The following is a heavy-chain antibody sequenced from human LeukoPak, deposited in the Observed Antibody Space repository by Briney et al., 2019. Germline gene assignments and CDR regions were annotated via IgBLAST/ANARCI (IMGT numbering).Heavy chain of an antibody. J-gene: IGHJ4*02. D-gene: IGHD6-19*01. Sequence: PGGSLRLSWAAAGFTFSDHYMDWVRQAAGKGLEWVGRSRNRAKSYTTDYAASVRDRFTISRDDSQNPLYLQMRSLKTEDTAVYHCVRVAYTSDWHFDYWGQGTLVTVSS. CDR3: VRVAYTSDWHFDY. CDR1: GFTFSDHY. V-gene: IGHV3-72*01. CDR2: SRNRAKSYTT.